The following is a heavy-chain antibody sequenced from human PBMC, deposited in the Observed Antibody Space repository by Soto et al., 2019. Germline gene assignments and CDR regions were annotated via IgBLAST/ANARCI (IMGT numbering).Heavy chain of an antibody. V-gene: IGHV3-74*01. Sequence: EVQLVESGGGLVKPGGSLRLSCAASGFTFSSYWMHWVRQAPGKGLVWVSRINSDGSSTSYADSVKGRFTISRDNANNTLYLQMNSLRAEDTAVYYCARGGSFSYYGMDVWGQGTTVTVSS. CDR1: GFTFSSYW. CDR3: ARGGSFSYYGMDV. CDR2: INSDGSST. D-gene: IGHD3-3*02. J-gene: IGHJ6*02.